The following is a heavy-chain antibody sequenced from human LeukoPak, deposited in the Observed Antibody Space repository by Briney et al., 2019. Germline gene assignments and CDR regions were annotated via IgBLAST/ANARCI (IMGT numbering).Heavy chain of an antibody. J-gene: IGHJ4*02. Sequence: SETLSLTCTVSTYSISSGYYWGWIRQPPGKGLEWIGNIYHNGNTYYNPSLKSRVTISVDTSKNQFSLKLSSVTAADTAVYYCARQPGDYPYYFDYWGQGTLVTVSS. CDR3: ARQPGDYPYYFDY. V-gene: IGHV4-38-2*02. D-gene: IGHD4-17*01. CDR1: TYSISSGYY. CDR2: IYHNGNT.